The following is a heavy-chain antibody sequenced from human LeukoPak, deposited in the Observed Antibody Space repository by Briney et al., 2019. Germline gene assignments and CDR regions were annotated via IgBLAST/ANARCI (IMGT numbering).Heavy chain of an antibody. CDR1: GFTFSSYG. Sequence: PGRSLRLSCAASGFTFSSYGMHWVRQAPGKGLEWVAVISYDGSNKYYADSVKGRFTISRDNSKNTLYLQMNSLRAEDTAVYYCARVGRFLEWFQSGDYWGQGTLVTVSS. CDR2: ISYDGSNK. CDR3: ARVGRFLEWFQSGDY. J-gene: IGHJ4*02. D-gene: IGHD3-3*01. V-gene: IGHV3-30*03.